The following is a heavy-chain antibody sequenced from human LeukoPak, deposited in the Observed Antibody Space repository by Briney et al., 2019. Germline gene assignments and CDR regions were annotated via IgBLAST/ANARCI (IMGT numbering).Heavy chain of an antibody. CDR1: GGTFSSYA. D-gene: IGHD2-21*02. CDR3: AKLGPYCGGDCYYFDY. CDR2: IIPIFGTA. Sequence: WASVKVSCKASGGTFSSYAISWVRQAPGQGLEWMGGIIPIFGTANYAQKFQGRVTITADESTSTAYMELSSLRSEDTAVYYCAKLGPYCGGDCYYFDYWGQGTLVTVSS. J-gene: IGHJ4*02. V-gene: IGHV1-69*01.